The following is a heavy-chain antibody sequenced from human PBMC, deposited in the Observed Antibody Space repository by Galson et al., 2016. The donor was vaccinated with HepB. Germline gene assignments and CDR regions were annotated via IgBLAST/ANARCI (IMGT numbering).Heavy chain of an antibody. V-gene: IGHV3-23*01. CDR3: VKGYWTNGICYTDY. Sequence: SLRLSCAASGFTFSTYAMTWVRQAPGKGLEWVSTISGSGDHTHDADSVKGRFTISRDNSKNTLSLQMYSLRAEDTALYFCVKGYWTNGICYTDYWGQGPRVTVSS. CDR2: ISGSGDHT. CDR1: GFTFSTYA. J-gene: IGHJ4*02. D-gene: IGHD2-8*01.